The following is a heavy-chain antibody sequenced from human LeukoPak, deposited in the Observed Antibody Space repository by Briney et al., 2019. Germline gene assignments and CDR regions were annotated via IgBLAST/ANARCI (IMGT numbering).Heavy chain of an antibody. D-gene: IGHD3-10*01. Sequence: SETLSLACTVSGGSISSYYWGWIRQPAGTALEWIGRIYTSATITYNPSLKSRVTMSVDTSKNQFSLKLSSVTAADTAVYYCARDSGTTGEVKFDPWGQGTLVTVSS. CDR3: ARDSGTTGEVKFDP. J-gene: IGHJ5*02. CDR2: IYTSATI. CDR1: GGSISSYY. V-gene: IGHV4-4*07.